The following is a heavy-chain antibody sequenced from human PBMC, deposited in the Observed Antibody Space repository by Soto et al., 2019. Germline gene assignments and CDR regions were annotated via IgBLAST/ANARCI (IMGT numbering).Heavy chain of an antibody. V-gene: IGHV1-58*01. J-gene: IGHJ4*02. CDR2: IVVGSGNT. D-gene: IGHD3-22*01. CDR3: AAGDYYDSSGYSSDY. CDR1: GFTFTSST. Sequence: QMQLVQSGPEVKKPGTSVKVSCKASGFTFTSSTVQWVRQARGQRLEWIGWIVVGSGNTIYAQKFQERVTITRDMSTSAAHMELSSLRSEDTAVYYCAAGDYYDSSGYSSDYWGQGTLVTVSS.